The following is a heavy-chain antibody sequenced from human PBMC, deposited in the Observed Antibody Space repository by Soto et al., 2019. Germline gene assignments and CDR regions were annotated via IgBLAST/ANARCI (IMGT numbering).Heavy chain of an antibody. Sequence: GGSLRLSCAASGFPFSSYSMNWVRQAPGKGLEWVSSISSSSSYIYYADSVKGRFTISRDNAKNSLYLQMNSLRAEDTAVYYCARDRSGSYYPLYYYYYGMDVWGQGTTVTVSS. CDR1: GFPFSSYS. V-gene: IGHV3-21*01. J-gene: IGHJ6*02. CDR3: ARDRSGSYYPLYYYYYGMDV. D-gene: IGHD1-26*01. CDR2: ISSSSSYI.